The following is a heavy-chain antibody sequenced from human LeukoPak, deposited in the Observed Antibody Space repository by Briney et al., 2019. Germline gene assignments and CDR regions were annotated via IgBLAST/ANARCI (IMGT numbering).Heavy chain of an antibody. D-gene: IGHD3-10*02. CDR2: FDPEDGET. Sequence: ASVRVSCKVSGYTLTELSMHWVRQAPGKGLEWMGGFDPEDGETIYAQKFQGRVTMTEDTSTDTAYMELSSLRSEDTAVYYCATVGSSGHRYVRGHNWFDPWGQGTLVTVSS. CDR3: ATVGSSGHRYVRGHNWFDP. J-gene: IGHJ5*02. CDR1: GYTLTELS. V-gene: IGHV1-24*01.